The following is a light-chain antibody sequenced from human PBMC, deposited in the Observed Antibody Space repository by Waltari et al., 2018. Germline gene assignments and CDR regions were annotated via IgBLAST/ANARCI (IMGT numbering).Light chain of an antibody. CDR2: ATS. J-gene: IGKJ3*01. V-gene: IGKV1-17*01. CDR1: QGIRNE. CDR3: LQHNTYPRT. Sequence: DIRMTQSPSSLSASIGDRVTITCRASQGIRNELGWYQQKPGKAPKRLMYATSTLQSGVPSRFSGSGSGTEFTLTISSLQPEDFATYYCLQHNTYPRTFGPGTTVDIK.